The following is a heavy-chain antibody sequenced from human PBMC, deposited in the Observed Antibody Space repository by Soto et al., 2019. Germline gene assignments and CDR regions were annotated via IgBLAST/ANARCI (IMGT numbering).Heavy chain of an antibody. V-gene: IGHV1-18*01. Sequence: QVQLVQSGAEVKKPGASVKVSCKASGYTFTSYGISWVRQAPGQGLAWMGWISAYNGNTNYAQKLQGRVTITTDTATSTAYMEMRSPRSDDTAVYNCATYLGSSGYDESGGVNPMDYWVQGTLVTVSS. CDR3: ATYLGSSGYDESGGVNPMDY. D-gene: IGHD3-22*01. J-gene: IGHJ4*02. CDR2: ISAYNGNT. CDR1: GYTFTSYG.